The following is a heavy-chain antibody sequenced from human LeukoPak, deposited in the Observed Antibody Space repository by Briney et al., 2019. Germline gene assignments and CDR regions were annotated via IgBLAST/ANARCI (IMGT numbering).Heavy chain of an antibody. J-gene: IGHJ4*02. CDR2: MSGSHSTT. V-gene: IGHV3-23*01. D-gene: IGHD6-19*01. CDR1: GFTFSRYA. CDR3: AKDLGAVAYTVYYFDY. Sequence: PGGSLRLSCAASGFTFSRYAMGWVRQAPGKGLEWVSGMSGSHSTTYYTDSVKGRFTISRDNSKNTLYLQMNSLRAEDTAVYYCAKDLGAVAYTVYYFDYWGQGTLVTVSS.